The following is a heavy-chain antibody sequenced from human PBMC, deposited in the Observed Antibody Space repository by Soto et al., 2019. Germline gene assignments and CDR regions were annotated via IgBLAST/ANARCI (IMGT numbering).Heavy chain of an antibody. CDR2: INHSGST. CDR3: ARLASGWQYYYFDF. D-gene: IGHD6-19*01. Sequence: SETLSLTCAVCGGSFSPYFWSWIRQPPGKGLEWIGEINHSGSTNYNPSLTRRATLSVDTSKNQVSLKLTSVTAADTAVYYCARLASGWQYYYFDFWGRGTLVTVSS. J-gene: IGHJ2*01. CDR1: GGSFSPYF. V-gene: IGHV4-34*01.